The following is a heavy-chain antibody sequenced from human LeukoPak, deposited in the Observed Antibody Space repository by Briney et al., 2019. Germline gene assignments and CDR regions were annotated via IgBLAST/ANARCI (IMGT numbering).Heavy chain of an antibody. V-gene: IGHV3-11*01. CDR2: ISSSGSTI. CDR1: GFTFSAYY. J-gene: IGHJ6*02. D-gene: IGHD4-17*01. CDR3: ARGDGGAGDEGMDV. Sequence: PGGSLRLSCAASGFTFSAYYRSGIRQAPGRGLGGVSYISSSGSTIYYADSVKGRFTISRDNAKNSLYLQMNSLRAEDTAVYYCARGDGGAGDEGMDVWGQGTTVTVSS.